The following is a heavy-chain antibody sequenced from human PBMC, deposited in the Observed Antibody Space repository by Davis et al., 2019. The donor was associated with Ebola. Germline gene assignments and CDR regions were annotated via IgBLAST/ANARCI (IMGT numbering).Heavy chain of an antibody. CDR1: GFTVSSNY. V-gene: IGHV4-59*08. D-gene: IGHD5-18*01. CDR3: AGGPLIQPTQH. Sequence: ESLKISCAASGFTVSSNYMSWVRQPPGKGLEWIGYIYYSGSTNYNPSLKSRVTISVDTSKNQFSLKLSSVTAADTAVYYCAGGPLIQPTQHWGQGTLVTVSS. CDR2: IYYSGST. J-gene: IGHJ1*01.